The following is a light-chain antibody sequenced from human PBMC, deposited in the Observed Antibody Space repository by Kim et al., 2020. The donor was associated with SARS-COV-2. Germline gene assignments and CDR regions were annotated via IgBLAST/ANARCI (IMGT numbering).Light chain of an antibody. Sequence: GQSVNIACAGTSSDVGSYNYVSWYQQHPGKAPKLMIYDVSNRPSGVSNRFSGSKSGKTASLTISGLQPEDEADYYCSSYTTSTTLIFGGGTQLTVL. V-gene: IGLV2-14*03. CDR2: DVS. CDR1: SSDVGSYNY. J-gene: IGLJ2*01. CDR3: SSYTTSTTLI.